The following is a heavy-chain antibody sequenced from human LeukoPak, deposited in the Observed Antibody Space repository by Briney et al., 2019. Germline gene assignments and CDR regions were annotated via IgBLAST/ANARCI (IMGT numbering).Heavy chain of an antibody. D-gene: IGHD5-24*01. CDR2: IQPDGSEQ. CDR1: GFTFSSNW. CDR3: ARLRSLDQ. J-gene: IGHJ4*02. V-gene: IGHV3-7*01. Sequence: GSLRLSCAASGFTFSSNWMSWVRQAPGKGLEWVGNIQPDGSEQYPVDSVKGRFTISRDNAKNSLYLQMSSLRVEDTAVYYCARLRSLDQWGQGTLVTVSS.